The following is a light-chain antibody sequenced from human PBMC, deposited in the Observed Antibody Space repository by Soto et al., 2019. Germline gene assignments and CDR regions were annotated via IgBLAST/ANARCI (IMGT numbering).Light chain of an antibody. CDR1: TSDVGSYNS. J-gene: IGLJ1*01. CDR2: DVS. CDR3: TSYTTSSSHV. Sequence: QSVLTQPASVSGSPGQTITISCTGTTSDVGSYNSVSWYQQYPGKAPKLMIHDVSNRPSGVSNRFSGSKSGNTASLTISGLQAEVEADYYCTSYTTSSSHVFGSGTKDTVL. V-gene: IGLV2-14*01.